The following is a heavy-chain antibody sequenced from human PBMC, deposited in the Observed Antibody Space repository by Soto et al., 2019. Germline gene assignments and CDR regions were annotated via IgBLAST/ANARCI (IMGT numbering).Heavy chain of an antibody. CDR3: ARGANWNDFGYYYMDV. V-gene: IGHV4-59*12. J-gene: IGHJ6*03. CDR2: IYYSGST. D-gene: IGHD1-1*01. Sequence: SETLSLTCTVSGGSISSYYWSWIRQPPGKGLEWIGYIYYSGSTNYNPSLKSRVTISVDTSKNQFSLKLSSVTAADTAVYYCARGANWNDFGYYYMDVWGKGTTVTVSS. CDR1: GGSISSYY.